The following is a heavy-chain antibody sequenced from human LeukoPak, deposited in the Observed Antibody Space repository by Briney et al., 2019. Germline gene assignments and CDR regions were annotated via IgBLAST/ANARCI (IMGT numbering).Heavy chain of an antibody. CDR2: ILYDGSEK. CDR3: AKGSEEVDY. CDR1: GFTFSSYE. Sequence: GGSLRLSCAASGFTFSSYEMNWVRQAPGKGLDWVAFILYDGSEKYYADSVKGRFTISRDNSKNTLYLQMNSLRVEDTAVYYCAKGSEEVDYWGQGTLVTVSS. V-gene: IGHV3-30*02. J-gene: IGHJ4*02.